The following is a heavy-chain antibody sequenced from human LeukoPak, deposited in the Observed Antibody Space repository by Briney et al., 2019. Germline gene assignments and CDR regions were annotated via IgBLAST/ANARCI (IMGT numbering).Heavy chain of an antibody. V-gene: IGHV4-59*01. Sequence: SETLSLTCTVSGGSISSYYWSWIRQPPGKGLEWIGYIYYSGSTNYNPSLKSRVTISVDTSKNQFSLKLSSVTAADTAVYYCAREGDYYGGYEGWFDPWGQGTLVTVSS. CDR3: AREGDYYGGYEGWFDP. D-gene: IGHD4-17*01. J-gene: IGHJ5*02. CDR1: GGSISSYY. CDR2: IYYSGST.